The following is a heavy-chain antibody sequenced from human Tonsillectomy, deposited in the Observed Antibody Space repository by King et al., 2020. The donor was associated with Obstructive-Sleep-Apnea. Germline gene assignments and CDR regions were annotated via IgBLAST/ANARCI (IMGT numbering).Heavy chain of an antibody. V-gene: IGHV3-21*01. D-gene: IGHD3-9*01. CDR2: ISSSSSYL. CDR1: GFTFSSYS. J-gene: IGHJ4*02. CDR3: ARGPTMFSFDY. Sequence: DAQLVQSGGGLVKPGGSLRLSFAASGFTFSSYSRNGVRQPPGKGLEWFSSISSSSSYLYYEDSVKGRFSISMANAKNSLYLQMNSLRAEDTAVYYCARGPTMFSFDYWGQGTLVTVSS.